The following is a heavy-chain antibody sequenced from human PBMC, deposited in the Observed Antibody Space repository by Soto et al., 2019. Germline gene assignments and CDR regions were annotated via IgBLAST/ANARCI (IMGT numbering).Heavy chain of an antibody. Sequence: PGGSLRLSCAASGFTFSNYDMHWVRQAPGKGLEWVAVVLSDGSNTYYAASVKGRFIISRDNSKNMVYLQMNSLRAADTAIYYCGKASSPPVSYYYDSSPDYWGQGTPVTVSS. D-gene: IGHD3-22*01. CDR1: GFTFSNYD. J-gene: IGHJ4*02. V-gene: IGHV3-30*18. CDR3: GKASSPPVSYYYDSSPDY. CDR2: VLSDGSNT.